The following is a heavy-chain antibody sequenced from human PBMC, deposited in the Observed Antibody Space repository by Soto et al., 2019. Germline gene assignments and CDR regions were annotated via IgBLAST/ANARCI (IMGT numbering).Heavy chain of an antibody. D-gene: IGHD6-13*01. CDR2: INPSGGST. CDR1: GYTFTSYY. CDR3: ARDREPGIAAAGDAFDI. V-gene: IGHV1-46*01. J-gene: IGHJ3*02. Sequence: VASVKVSCKASGYTFTSYYMHWVRQAPGQGLEWMGIINPSGGSTSYAQKFQGRVTMTRDTSTSTVYMELSSLRSEDTAVYYCARDREPGIAAAGDAFDIWGQGTMVTVSS.